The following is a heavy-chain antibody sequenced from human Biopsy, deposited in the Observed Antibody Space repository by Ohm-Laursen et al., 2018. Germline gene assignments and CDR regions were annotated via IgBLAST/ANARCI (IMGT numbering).Heavy chain of an antibody. D-gene: IGHD3-16*01. V-gene: IGHV3-23*01. Sequence: GSLRLSCAAFGFPFHNYAMNWVRQAPRKGLEWVSGINAPGGKTYYADSVKGRFTISRDNSKSTLYLQMNSLRAEDTALYYCAKDSGGSPLGELFHWGQGNLVTVSS. CDR1: GFPFHNYA. CDR2: INAPGGKT. CDR3: AKDSGGSPLGELFH. J-gene: IGHJ4*02.